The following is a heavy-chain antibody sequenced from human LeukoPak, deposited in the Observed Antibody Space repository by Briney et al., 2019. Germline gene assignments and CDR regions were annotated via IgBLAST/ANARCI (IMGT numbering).Heavy chain of an antibody. Sequence: SETLSLTCTVSGVSISSRSYCWGWIRQPAGKGLEWIGRIYTSGSTNYNPSLKSRVTMSVDTSKNQFSLKLSSVTAADTAVYYCARDYYDSSGYPKKNWFDPWGQGTLVTVSS. CDR3: ARDYYDSSGYPKKNWFDP. CDR1: GVSISSRSYC. V-gene: IGHV4-61*02. D-gene: IGHD3-22*01. CDR2: IYTSGST. J-gene: IGHJ5*02.